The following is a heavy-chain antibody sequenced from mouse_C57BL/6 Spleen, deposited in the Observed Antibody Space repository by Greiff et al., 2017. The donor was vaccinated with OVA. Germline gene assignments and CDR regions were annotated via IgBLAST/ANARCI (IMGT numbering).Heavy chain of an antibody. Sequence: VKLMESGAELVRPGASVKLSCKASGYTFTDYYINWVKQRPGQGLEWIARIYPGSGNTYYNEKFKGKATLTAEKSSSTAYMQLSSLTSEDSAVYFCASRYYGSRGDYFDYWGQGTTLTVSS. J-gene: IGHJ2*01. D-gene: IGHD1-1*01. CDR1: GYTFTDYY. CDR2: IYPGSGNT. CDR3: ASRYYGSRGDYFDY. V-gene: IGHV1-76*01.